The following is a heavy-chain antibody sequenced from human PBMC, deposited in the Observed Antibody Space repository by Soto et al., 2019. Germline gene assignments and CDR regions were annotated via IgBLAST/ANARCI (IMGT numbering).Heavy chain of an antibody. Sequence: QVQLVQSGAEVKKPGASVKVSCKASGYTFTSYAMHWVRQAPGQRLEWMGWINAGNGNTKYSQKFQGRVTITRDTSASTAYMELSSLRSEDTAVYYCARDRIAAAGRVDYWGQGTLVTVSS. CDR3: ARDRIAAAGRVDY. J-gene: IGHJ4*02. CDR2: INAGNGNT. D-gene: IGHD6-13*01. CDR1: GYTFTSYA. V-gene: IGHV1-3*01.